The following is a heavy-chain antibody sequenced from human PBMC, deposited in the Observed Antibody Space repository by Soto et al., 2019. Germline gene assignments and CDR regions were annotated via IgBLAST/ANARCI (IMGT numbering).Heavy chain of an antibody. D-gene: IGHD4-4*01. J-gene: IGHJ4*02. CDR3: AKDSFPEDNDYSSVKDLDPYYFDY. V-gene: IGHV3-23*01. Sequence: EVQLLESGGGLVQPGGSLRLSCAASGFTFSSYAMSWVRQAPGKGLEWVSAISGSGGSTYYADSVKGRFTISRDNSKNTLYLQMNSLRAEDTAVYYCAKDSFPEDNDYSSVKDLDPYYFDYWGQGTLVTVSS. CDR1: GFTFSSYA. CDR2: ISGSGGST.